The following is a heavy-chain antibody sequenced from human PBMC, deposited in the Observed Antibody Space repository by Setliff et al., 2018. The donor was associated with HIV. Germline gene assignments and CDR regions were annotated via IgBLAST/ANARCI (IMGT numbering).Heavy chain of an antibody. J-gene: IGHJ6*02. Sequence: SETLSLTCTVSGGSISSGSYYWSWIRQPAGKRLEWIGRIYSTGSTNYNPSLKSRVTISVATSKNQFSLKLNSVTTADTAVYYCARSRTSSGYYGVTGYGMDVWGQGTTVTVSS. CDR1: GGSISSGSYY. D-gene: IGHD3-22*01. CDR3: ARSRTSSGYYGVTGYGMDV. CDR2: IYSTGST. V-gene: IGHV4-61*02.